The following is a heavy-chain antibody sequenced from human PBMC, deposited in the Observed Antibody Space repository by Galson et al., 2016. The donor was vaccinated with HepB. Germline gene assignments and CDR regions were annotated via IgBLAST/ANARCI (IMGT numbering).Heavy chain of an antibody. CDR3: ARGWRTYYRYFEH. CDR1: GLTFSDYW. J-gene: IGHJ1*01. V-gene: IGHV3-7*01. D-gene: IGHD1-26*01. Sequence: SLRLSCAVSGLTFSDYWMSWVRQAPGKGLEWVXNINQDGSETYYLDSVKGRFTISRDNAKNSLHLQMNSLRGEDTAVYYCARGWRTYYRYFEHWGQGALVSVSS. CDR2: INQDGSET.